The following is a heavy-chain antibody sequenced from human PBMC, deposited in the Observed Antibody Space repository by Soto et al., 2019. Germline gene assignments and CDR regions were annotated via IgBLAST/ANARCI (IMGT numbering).Heavy chain of an antibody. D-gene: IGHD2-15*01. CDR1: GFTFSSYG. CDR3: ARDRYCSAGICNSAPVFGY. V-gene: IGHV3-33*01. Sequence: QVQLVDSGGGVIQPGRSLRLSCAASGFTFSSYGMHRARQAPGKGLEWVAVIWSDGSNKYYADSVKGRFTISRDNSKNTLYLHMSRLRAEVSVVYYCARDRYCSAGICNSAPVFGYSSQTTLCPV. CDR2: IWSDGSNK. J-gene: IGHJ4*02.